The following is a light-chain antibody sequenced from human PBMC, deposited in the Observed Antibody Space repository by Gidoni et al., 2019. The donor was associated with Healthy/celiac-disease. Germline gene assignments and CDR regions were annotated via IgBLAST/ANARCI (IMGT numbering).Light chain of an antibody. CDR3: MQALQTPIT. CDR1: QSLLHSNGYDY. Sequence: DVVMTQSPLSLPVTPGEPASISCRSSQSLLHSNGYDYLDWYLQKPGQSPQLLIYLGSNRASGVPDRVSGSGSGTDFTLKISRVETEDVGIYYCMQALQTPITFGQGTRLDIK. V-gene: IGKV2-28*01. J-gene: IGKJ5*01. CDR2: LGS.